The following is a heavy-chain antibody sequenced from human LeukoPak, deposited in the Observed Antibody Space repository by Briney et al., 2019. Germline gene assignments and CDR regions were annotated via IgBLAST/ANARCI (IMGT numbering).Heavy chain of an antibody. Sequence: GGSLRLSCAASGFTVSSNYMSWVRQAPGKGLEGVSYISPSSSTIYYADSGKGQFTISRDNAKNSLYLQMNSLRAEDTAVYYCAREHTPFGSGCTAAYWGQGTLVTVSS. CDR1: GFTVSSNY. CDR3: AREHTPFGSGCTAAY. D-gene: IGHD6-19*01. CDR2: ISPSSSTI. J-gene: IGHJ4*02. V-gene: IGHV3-48*01.